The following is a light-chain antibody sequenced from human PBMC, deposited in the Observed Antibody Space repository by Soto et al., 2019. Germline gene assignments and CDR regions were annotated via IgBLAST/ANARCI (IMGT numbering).Light chain of an antibody. Sequence: QSALTQPPSASGSPGQSVTISCTWTSSDVGGYKYVSWYQQHPGKAPKLMISEVSQRPSGVPDRFSGSKSGNTASLTVSGLQAEDEADYYCSSYAGSNNLNVFGGGTKLTVL. CDR2: EVS. CDR3: SSYAGSNNLNV. V-gene: IGLV2-8*01. J-gene: IGLJ2*01. CDR1: SSDVGGYKY.